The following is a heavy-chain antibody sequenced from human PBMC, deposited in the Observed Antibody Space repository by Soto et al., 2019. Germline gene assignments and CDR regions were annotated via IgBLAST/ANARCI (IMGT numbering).Heavy chain of an antibody. V-gene: IGHV3-48*02. J-gene: IGHJ4*02. CDR1: GFTFSSYS. CDR2: ISSSSSTI. CDR3: ARDDDNDANALDY. Sequence: PGGSLRLSCAASGFTFSSYSMNWVRQAPGKGVEWVSYISSSSSTIYYADSVKGRFTISRDNPKNTLDLQMNNLRDEDTAVYYCARDDDNDANALDYWGPGTLVTVSS.